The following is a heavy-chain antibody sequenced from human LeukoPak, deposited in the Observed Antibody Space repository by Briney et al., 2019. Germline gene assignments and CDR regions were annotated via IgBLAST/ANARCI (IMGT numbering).Heavy chain of an antibody. Sequence: GGSPRLSCAASGFTFSSYAMSWVRQAPGKGLEWVAVISYDGSNKYYADSVKGRFTISRDNSKNTLYLQMNSLRAEDTAVYYCAKDSWRLAPNYFDYWGQGTLVTVSS. V-gene: IGHV3-30*18. CDR2: ISYDGSNK. J-gene: IGHJ4*02. CDR3: AKDSWRLAPNYFDY. D-gene: IGHD3-3*01. CDR1: GFTFSSYA.